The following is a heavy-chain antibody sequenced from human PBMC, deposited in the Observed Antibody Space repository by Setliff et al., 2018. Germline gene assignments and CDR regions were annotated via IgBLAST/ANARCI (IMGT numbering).Heavy chain of an antibody. CDR2: IYYSGST. J-gene: IGHJ4*02. CDR1: GGSISSSSYY. Sequence: KASETLSLTCTVSGGSISSSSYYWGWIRQPPGKGLEWIGSIYYSGSTYYNPSLKSRVTISVDTSKNQFSLKLSSVTAADTAVYYCAGLYYYGSGSYPAPIDYWGQGTLVTVSS. V-gene: IGHV4-39*01. D-gene: IGHD3-10*01. CDR3: AGLYYYGSGSYPAPIDY.